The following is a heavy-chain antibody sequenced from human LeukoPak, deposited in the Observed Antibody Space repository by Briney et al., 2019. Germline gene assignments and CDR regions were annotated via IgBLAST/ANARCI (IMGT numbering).Heavy chain of an antibody. V-gene: IGHV4-34*01. D-gene: IGHD6-13*01. CDR2: IHHSGST. CDR3: ARKGGGQLVNTRRWFDP. J-gene: IGHJ5*02. CDR1: GGSISSYY. Sequence: SETLSLTYTVSGGSISSYYWSWIRQPPGKGLEWIGEIHHSGSTNYNPSLKSRVTISVDTSKKQFSLKLSSVTAADTAIYYCARKGGGQLVNTRRWFDPWGQGTLVTVSS.